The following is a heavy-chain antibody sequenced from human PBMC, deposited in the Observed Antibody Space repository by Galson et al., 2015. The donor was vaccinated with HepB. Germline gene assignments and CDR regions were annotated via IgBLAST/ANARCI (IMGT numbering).Heavy chain of an antibody. V-gene: IGHV4-28*01. CDR3: ARISWQKGRGLDY. J-gene: IGHJ4*02. CDR2: VYYSGST. Sequence: ETLSLTCAVAGYSITSNNWWGWIRQPPGKGLEWIGYVYYSGSTYYNPSLKSRVTMSVDTSNNQFSLRLSSVTAVDTAMYYCARISWQKGRGLDYWGQGTLVTVSS. D-gene: IGHD6-13*01. CDR1: GYSITSNNW.